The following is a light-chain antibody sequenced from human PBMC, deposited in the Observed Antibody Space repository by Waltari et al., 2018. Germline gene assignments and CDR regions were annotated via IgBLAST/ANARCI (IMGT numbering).Light chain of an antibody. Sequence: QLVLPQSPSASASLGASVKLTCTLSSGHSSNVIAWLQQQPEKGPRYLMKVNRDGSHSKGDEIPDRFSGSTSGAERYLTISSVQPEDEADYYCQTGGHGTWVFGGGTKLTVL. CDR1: SGHSSNV. J-gene: IGLJ3*02. V-gene: IGLV4-69*01. CDR2: VNRDGSH. CDR3: QTGGHGTWV.